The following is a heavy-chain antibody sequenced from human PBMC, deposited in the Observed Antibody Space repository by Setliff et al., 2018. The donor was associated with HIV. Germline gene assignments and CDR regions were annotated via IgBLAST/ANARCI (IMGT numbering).Heavy chain of an antibody. J-gene: IGHJ4*02. Sequence: SETLSLTCAVYGDSINSANSYWGWIRQPPGKGLEWVATVYNTGRTFYNPSLQSRFTISIDTSRHQFSLKATSVTAADTAVYYCARHTTWFSGYFDNWGQGALVTVSS. CDR1: GDSINSANSY. CDR2: VYNTGRT. D-gene: IGHD3-10*01. V-gene: IGHV4-39*01. CDR3: ARHTTWFSGYFDN.